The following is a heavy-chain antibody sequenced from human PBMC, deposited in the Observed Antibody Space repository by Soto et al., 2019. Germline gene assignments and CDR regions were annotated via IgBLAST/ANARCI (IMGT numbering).Heavy chain of an antibody. V-gene: IGHV3-23*01. CDR2: ISGSGGST. CDR1: GFTFSTYA. J-gene: IGHJ5*02. Sequence: EEQVLESGGGLVQPGWSLRLSCAASGFTFSTYAMSWVRQAPGKGLEWVSAISGSGGSTHYADSVKGRFTISRDNSKNTLYLQMNSVRAEDTALYYCARDSGPYGSGSFYTWGQGTLVTVSS. D-gene: IGHD3-10*01. CDR3: ARDSGPYGSGSFYT.